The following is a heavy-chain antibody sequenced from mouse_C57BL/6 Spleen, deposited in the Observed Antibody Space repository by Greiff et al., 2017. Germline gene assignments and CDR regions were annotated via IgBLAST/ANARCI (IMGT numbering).Heavy chain of an antibody. V-gene: IGHV1-4*01. Sequence: VKLKESGAELARPGASVKMSCKASGYTFTSYTMHWVKQRPGQGLEWIGYINPSSGYTKYNQKFKDKATLTADKSSSTAYMQLSSLTSEDSAVYYCAYPPYSNSYYFDYWGQGTTLTVSS. CDR1: GYTFTSYT. D-gene: IGHD2-5*01. CDR3: AYPPYSNSYYFDY. J-gene: IGHJ2*01. CDR2: INPSSGYT.